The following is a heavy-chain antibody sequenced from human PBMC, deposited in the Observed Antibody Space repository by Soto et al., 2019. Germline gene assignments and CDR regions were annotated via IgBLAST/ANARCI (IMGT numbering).Heavy chain of an antibody. CDR2: MYTTGTT. Sequence: SETLSLTCTVSGASISSFFWSWIRQPAGKGLEWIGRMYTTGTTNYNPSLKSRVTMSIDTSKNQFSLKLSSVTVADTAVYYCARDGEYTSGWYSFDNWGQGTLVTVSS. J-gene: IGHJ4*02. V-gene: IGHV4-4*07. CDR3: ARDGEYTSGWYSFDN. CDR1: GASISSFF. D-gene: IGHD6-19*01.